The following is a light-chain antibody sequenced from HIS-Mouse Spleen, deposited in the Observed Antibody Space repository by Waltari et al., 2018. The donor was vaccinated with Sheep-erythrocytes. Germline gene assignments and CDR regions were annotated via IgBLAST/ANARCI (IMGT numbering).Light chain of an antibody. Sequence: SYELTQPPSVSVSPGQTASITCSGDKFADNYACWYQQKPGQSPVLVIYQDSKRPSGIPGRFSGANSGNTATLTISGTQAMDEADYYCQAWDSSTAWVFGGGTKLTVL. J-gene: IGLJ3*02. CDR2: QDS. CDR1: KFADNY. CDR3: QAWDSSTAWV. V-gene: IGLV3-1*01.